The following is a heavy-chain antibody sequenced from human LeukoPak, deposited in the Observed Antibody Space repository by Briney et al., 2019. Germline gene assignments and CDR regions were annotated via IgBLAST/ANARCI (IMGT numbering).Heavy chain of an antibody. V-gene: IGHV3-21*01. D-gene: IGHD2-2*01. CDR1: GFTFSSYS. CDR2: ISSSSSYI. CDR3: ARDLGYCSSTSCYSYYYGMDV. Sequence: GGSLRLSCAASGFTFSSYSMNWVRQAPGKGLEWVSSISSSSSYIYYADSVKGRFTISRDNAKNSLYLQMDSLRAEDTAVYYCARDLGYCSSTSCYSYYYGMDVWGQGTTVTVSS. J-gene: IGHJ6*02.